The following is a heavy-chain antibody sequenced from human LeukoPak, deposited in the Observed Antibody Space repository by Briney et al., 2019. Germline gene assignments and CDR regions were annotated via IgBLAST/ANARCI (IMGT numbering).Heavy chain of an antibody. V-gene: IGHV4-39*01. Sequence: SETLSLTCTVSGGSISSSSYYWGWIRQPPGKGLEWIGSIYYSGSTYYNPSLKSRVTISVDTSKNQFSLKLSSVTAADTAVYYCVSSSTSWFAERHSGAFDIWGQGTTVTVSS. CDR3: VSSSTSWFAERHSGAFDI. D-gene: IGHD2-2*01. CDR1: GGSISSSSYY. J-gene: IGHJ3*02. CDR2: IYYSGST.